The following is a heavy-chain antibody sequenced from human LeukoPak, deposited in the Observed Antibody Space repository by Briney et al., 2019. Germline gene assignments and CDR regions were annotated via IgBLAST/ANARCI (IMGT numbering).Heavy chain of an antibody. CDR3: ARDPSTLNYNFWSGYYMGYLDY. CDR1: GFTFSIFG. V-gene: IGHV3-33*01. CDR2: IWHDGSYQ. J-gene: IGHJ4*02. D-gene: IGHD3-3*01. Sequence: GRSLRLSCSASGFTFSIFGMHWVRQAPGKGLEWVAVIWHDGSYQYYADSVKGRFTISRDNSKNTVFLQINSLRAEDKAVYYCARDPSTLNYNFWSGYYMGYLDYWGQGTLVTVSS.